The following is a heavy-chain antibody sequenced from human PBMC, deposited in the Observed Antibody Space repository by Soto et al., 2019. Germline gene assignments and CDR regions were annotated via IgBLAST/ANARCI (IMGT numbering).Heavy chain of an antibody. CDR2: IHYSGST. CDR1: GGSISSGDYY. Sequence: SETLCLTCTVSGGSISSGDYYWSWLRQPPGKGLECIAYIHYSGSTYYNPSLKSRVTISVDTSKNQFSLKLSSVTAADTAVYYCARSRYSGSYFFDYWGQGILVTVSS. J-gene: IGHJ4*02. CDR3: ARSRYSGSYFFDY. D-gene: IGHD1-26*01. V-gene: IGHV4-30-4*01.